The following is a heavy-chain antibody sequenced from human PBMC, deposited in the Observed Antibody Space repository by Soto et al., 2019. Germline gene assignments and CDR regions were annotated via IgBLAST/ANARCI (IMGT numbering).Heavy chain of an antibody. D-gene: IGHD3-10*01. V-gene: IGHV4-30-2*01. CDR2: IYHSGST. CDR1: GGSISSGGYS. CDR3: ARDYYYGSRDYGMDV. Sequence: SETLSLTCAVSGGSISSGGYSWSWIRQPPGKGLEWIGYIYHSGSTYYNPSLKSRVTISVDRSKNQFSLKLSSVTAADTAVYYCARDYYYGSRDYGMDVWGQGTTVTSP. J-gene: IGHJ6*02.